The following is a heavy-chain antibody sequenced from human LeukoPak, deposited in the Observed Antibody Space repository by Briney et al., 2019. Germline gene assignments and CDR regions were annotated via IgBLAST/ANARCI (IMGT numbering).Heavy chain of an antibody. Sequence: ASVKVSCKASGYTFTSYFMHWVRQAPGQGLEWMGIINPSGGSTSYAQKFQGRVTMTRDTSTSMGYMELTSLRSEDTAVYYCARDPEGSGCYFDYWGQGTLVTVSS. J-gene: IGHJ4*02. CDR3: ARDPEGSGCYFDY. CDR1: GYTFTSYF. V-gene: IGHV1-46*01. D-gene: IGHD6-19*01. CDR2: INPSGGST.